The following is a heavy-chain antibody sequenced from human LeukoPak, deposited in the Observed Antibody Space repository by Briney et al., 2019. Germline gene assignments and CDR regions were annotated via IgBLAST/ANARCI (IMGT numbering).Heavy chain of an antibody. V-gene: IGHV3-15*01. D-gene: IGHD5-24*01. CDR3: TTPLRDGGAFDI. J-gene: IGHJ3*02. CDR1: GFTFSNAW. Sequence: GGSLRLSCAASGFTFSNAWMSWVRQAPGKGLEWVGRIKSKTDGGTTDYAAPVKGRFTISRDDSKNTLYLQMNSLKTEDTAVYYCTTPLRDGGAFDIWGQGTMVTVSS. CDR2: IKSKTDGGTT.